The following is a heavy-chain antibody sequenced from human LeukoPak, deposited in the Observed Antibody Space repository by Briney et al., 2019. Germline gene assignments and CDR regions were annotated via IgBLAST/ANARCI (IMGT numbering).Heavy chain of an antibody. V-gene: IGHV4-31*03. Sequence: SDTLSLTCTVSGGSISSGGYYWSWIRQHPGKGLEWIGCIYHSGTTYYNPSLKSRITISVDTSKNQFSLKLSSVTAADTAVYFCARDRGGSYHYYGMDVWGQGTTVTVSS. D-gene: IGHD6-25*01. CDR3: ARDRGGSYHYYGMDV. CDR2: IYHSGTT. CDR1: GGSISSGGYY. J-gene: IGHJ6*02.